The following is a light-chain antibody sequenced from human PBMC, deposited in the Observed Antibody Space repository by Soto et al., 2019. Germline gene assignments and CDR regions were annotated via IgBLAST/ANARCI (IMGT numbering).Light chain of an antibody. J-gene: IGKJ1*01. Sequence: DIQMTQSPSSLSASVGDRVTITCRASQSISSYLNWYQQKPGKAPKLLIYAASSLQSAVPSRFSGSGYGTDFTLTISSLQPEDFATYYCQQSYSTPWTFGQGTKVEIK. V-gene: IGKV1-39*01. CDR3: QQSYSTPWT. CDR2: AAS. CDR1: QSISSY.